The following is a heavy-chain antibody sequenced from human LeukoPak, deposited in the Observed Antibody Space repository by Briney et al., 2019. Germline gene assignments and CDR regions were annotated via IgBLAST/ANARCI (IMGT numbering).Heavy chain of an antibody. CDR3: VSGDYAY. J-gene: IGHJ1*01. CDR1: GFTFSSNS. CDR2: IISSSRTV. V-gene: IGHV3-48*04. D-gene: IGHD4-17*01. Sequence: GGSLRLSCAASGFTFSSNSMNWVRQAPGKGLEWVSYIISSSRTVYYADSVEGRFTISRDNAKNSLYLQMSSLRAEDTAVYYCVSGDYAYWGQGTLVSVSS.